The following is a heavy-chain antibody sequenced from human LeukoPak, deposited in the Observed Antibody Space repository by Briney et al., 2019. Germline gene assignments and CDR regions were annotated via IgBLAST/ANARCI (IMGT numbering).Heavy chain of an antibody. V-gene: IGHV3-74*01. CDR2: INGDGSSA. Sequence: GGSLRLSCAASGFTFSNFWMHWVRQAPGKGLVWVSRINGDGSSASYADSVKGRFTISRDNAKNTLFLQMSSLSAEDTAIYYCARIRYNDYDDWGQGTLVTVSS. J-gene: IGHJ4*02. CDR1: GFTFSNFW. CDR3: ARIRYNDYDD. D-gene: IGHD5-12*01.